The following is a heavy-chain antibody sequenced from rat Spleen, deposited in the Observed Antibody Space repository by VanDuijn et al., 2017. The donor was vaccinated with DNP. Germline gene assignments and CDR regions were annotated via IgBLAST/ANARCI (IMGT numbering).Heavy chain of an antibody. V-gene: IGHV4-2*01. CDR2: INKDSSSI. CDR1: GFNFNDYW. CDR3: AREGVYYDGSYYYFDY. J-gene: IGHJ2*01. Sequence: EVKLVESGGGLVQPGRSLKLSCAASGFNFNDYWMGWVRQAPGKGLEWIGQINKDSSSINYPPSLKDKFTIFRDNAQDTLYLQMSKLGSEDTATYYCAREGVYYDGSYYYFDYWGQGVMVTVSS. D-gene: IGHD1-12*02.